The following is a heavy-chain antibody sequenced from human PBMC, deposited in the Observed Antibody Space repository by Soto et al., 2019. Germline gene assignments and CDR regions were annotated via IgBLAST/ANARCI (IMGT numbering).Heavy chain of an antibody. J-gene: IGHJ3*02. CDR3: VRGRGGNSLDAFDI. CDR1: GGTFSSYA. V-gene: IGHV1-69*12. Sequence: QVQLVQSGAEVKKPGSSVKVSCKASGGTFSSYAISWVRQAPGQGLEWMGGNIPIFGTANYAQKFQGRVTITADESTSTAYMELSSLRSEDTAVYYCVRGRGGNSLDAFDIWGQGTMVTVSS. D-gene: IGHD2-21*02. CDR2: NIPIFGTA.